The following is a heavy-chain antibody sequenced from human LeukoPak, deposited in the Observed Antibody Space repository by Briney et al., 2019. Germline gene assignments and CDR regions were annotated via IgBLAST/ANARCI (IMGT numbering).Heavy chain of an antibody. J-gene: IGHJ4*02. CDR2: IIPIFGTA. CDR3: ASSPYVWGSYRYFDY. D-gene: IGHD3-16*02. V-gene: IGHV1-69*13. CDR1: GGTFSSYA. Sequence: SVKVSCKASGGTFSSYATSWVRQAPGQGLEWMGGIIPIFGTANYAQKFQGRVTITADESTSTAYMELSSLRSEDTAVYYCASSPYVWGSYRYFDYWGQGTLVTVSS.